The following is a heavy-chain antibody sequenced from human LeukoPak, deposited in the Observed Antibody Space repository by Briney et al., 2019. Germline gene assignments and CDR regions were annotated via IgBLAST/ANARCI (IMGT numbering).Heavy chain of an antibody. CDR1: GFTFDDYA. CDR2: ISRNSGSI. V-gene: IGHV3-9*01. J-gene: IGHJ5*02. D-gene: IGHD6-13*01. Sequence: GRSLRLSCAASGFTFDDYAMHWVRQAPGKGLEWVSGISRNSGSIGYADSVKGRFTISRDNAENSLYLQMNSLRAEDTALYYCAKGGSAAGSYNWFDPWGQGTLVTVSS. CDR3: AKGGSAAGSYNWFDP.